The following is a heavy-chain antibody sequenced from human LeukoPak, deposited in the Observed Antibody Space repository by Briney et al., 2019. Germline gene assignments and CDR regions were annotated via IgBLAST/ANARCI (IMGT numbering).Heavy chain of an antibody. CDR3: ARVLSGSWDWFDP. J-gene: IGHJ5*02. Sequence: GGSLRLSCAASGFTFSSYAMSWVRQAPGKGLEWVSRINPDGSTTTYADSVKGRFTISRDNAKNTVYLQMNSLRVEDTAVYYCARVLSGSWDWFDPWGQGTLVTVSS. CDR1: GFTFSSYA. V-gene: IGHV3-74*01. D-gene: IGHD3-22*01. CDR2: INPDGSTT.